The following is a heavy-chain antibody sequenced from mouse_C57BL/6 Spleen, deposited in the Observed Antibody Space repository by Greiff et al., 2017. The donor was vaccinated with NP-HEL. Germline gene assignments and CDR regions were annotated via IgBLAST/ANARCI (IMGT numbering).Heavy chain of an antibody. V-gene: IGHV2-2*01. CDR2: IWSGGST. D-gene: IGHD2-4*01. CDR3: ARNTIYYDYDAWFAY. Sequence: VQLQQSGPGLVQPSQSLSITCTVSGFSLTSYGVHWVRQSPGKGLEWLGVIWSGGSTDYNAAFISRLSISKDNSKSQVFFKINSLQADDTAIYYCARNTIYYDYDAWFAYWGQGTLVTVSA. J-gene: IGHJ3*01. CDR1: GFSLTSYG.